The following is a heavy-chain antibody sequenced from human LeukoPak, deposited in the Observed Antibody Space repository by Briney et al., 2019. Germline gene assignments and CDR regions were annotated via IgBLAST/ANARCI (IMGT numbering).Heavy chain of an antibody. CDR1: GYIFTTYD. V-gene: IGHV1-8*03. CDR3: ARRKFLGWFDP. Sequence: ASXXXXXKASGYIFTTYDIGWVRQATGQGLEWMGWLNPNSGNAGYAQKFQGRVTISRNTSISTAYMELSRVRSDDTAIYYCARRKFLGWFDPWGQGTLVTVSS. J-gene: IGHJ5*02. CDR2: LNPNSGNA. D-gene: IGHD7-27*01.